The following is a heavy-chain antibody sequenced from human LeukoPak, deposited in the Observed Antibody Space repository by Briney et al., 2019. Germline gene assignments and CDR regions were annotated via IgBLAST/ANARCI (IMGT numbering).Heavy chain of an antibody. D-gene: IGHD3-3*01. Sequence: GGSLRLSCAVSGFTFSSHEMNWVRQAPGKGLEWVSHISSGGTTMYYADPVKGRFTISRDNAKNSLYLQMNSLRAEDTAVYYCARGPTYLDFWSGYAAWGQGTLVTVSP. CDR1: GFTFSSHE. V-gene: IGHV3-48*03. J-gene: IGHJ5*02. CDR2: ISSGGTTM. CDR3: ARGPTYLDFWSGYAA.